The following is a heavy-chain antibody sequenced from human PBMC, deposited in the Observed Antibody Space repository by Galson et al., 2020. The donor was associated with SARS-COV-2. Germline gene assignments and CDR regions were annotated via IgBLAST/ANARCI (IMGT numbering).Heavy chain of an antibody. Sequence: GESLKISCVVSGFTFGSYAMNWVRQAPGKRLEWVSAITGSGDNTYYADSVKGRFAISRDNSKNTVYLQMTSLRAEDMAVYYCAREASAFGVLMHDYWGQGTLVTVSS. CDR1: GFTFGSYA. J-gene: IGHJ4*02. V-gene: IGHV3-23*01. D-gene: IGHD3-3*01. CDR2: ITGSGDNT. CDR3: AREASAFGVLMHDY.